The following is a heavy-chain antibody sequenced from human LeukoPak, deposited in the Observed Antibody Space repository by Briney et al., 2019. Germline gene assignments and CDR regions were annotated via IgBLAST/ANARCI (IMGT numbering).Heavy chain of an antibody. CDR2: INHSGST. CDR1: GGSISNYY. Sequence: SETLSLTCTVSGGSISNYYWSWIRQPPGKGLEWIGEINHSGSTNYNPSLKSRVTISVDTSKNYFSLKLSSVTAADTAVYYCMRHARGMSWLPYWGQGTLVTVSS. J-gene: IGHJ4*02. CDR3: MRHARGMSWLPY. V-gene: IGHV4-34*01. D-gene: IGHD5-24*01.